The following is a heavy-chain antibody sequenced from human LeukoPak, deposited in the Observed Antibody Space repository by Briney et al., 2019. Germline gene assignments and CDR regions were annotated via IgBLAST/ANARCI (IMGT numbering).Heavy chain of an antibody. D-gene: IGHD3-10*01. Sequence: GGSLRLSCAASGFTFSSYGMHWVRQAPGKGLEWVAVISYDGSNKYYADSVKGRFTISRDNSKNTLYLHVNSLRPEDTAVYYCARIDYYYAFDIWGQGTMVTVSS. CDR1: GFTFSSYG. V-gene: IGHV3-30*03. CDR2: ISYDGSNK. CDR3: ARIDYYYAFDI. J-gene: IGHJ3*02.